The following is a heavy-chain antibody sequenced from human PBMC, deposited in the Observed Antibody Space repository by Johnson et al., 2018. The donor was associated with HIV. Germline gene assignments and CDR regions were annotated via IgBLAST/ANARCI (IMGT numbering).Heavy chain of an antibody. J-gene: IGHJ3*01. CDR3: AGRGHDFRNFLAFDL. Sequence: VQLVESGGGVVQPGGSLRLSCAASGFTVSANYMTWVRQAPGTGLEWVSAIYSGGATSYADFVKARFTISRDNSKDTLYLQMNSLRAEDTAVYYCAGRGHDFRNFLAFDLWGQGTMVTVSS. CDR1: GFTVSANY. D-gene: IGHD2/OR15-2a*01. V-gene: IGHV3-66*01. CDR2: IYSGGAT.